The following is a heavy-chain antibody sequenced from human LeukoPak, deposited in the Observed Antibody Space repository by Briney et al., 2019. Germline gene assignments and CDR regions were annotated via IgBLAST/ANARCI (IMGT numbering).Heavy chain of an antibody. CDR3: ARDLSIAFQGNWFDP. J-gene: IGHJ5*02. CDR1: GYTFTSYY. D-gene: IGHD6-6*01. V-gene: IGHV1-46*01. Sequence: GASVKVSCKASGYTFTSYYMHWVRQAPGQGLEWMGIINPSGGSTSYAQKFQGRVTMTRDTSTSTVYMELSSLRSEDTAVYYCARDLSIAFQGNWFDPWGQGTLVTVSS. CDR2: INPSGGST.